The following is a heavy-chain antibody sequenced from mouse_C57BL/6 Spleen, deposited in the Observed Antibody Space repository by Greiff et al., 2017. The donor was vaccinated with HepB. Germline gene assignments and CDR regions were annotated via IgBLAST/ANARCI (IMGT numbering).Heavy chain of an antibody. CDR1: GYTFTSYW. CDR2: IDPNSGGT. D-gene: IGHD2-2*01. J-gene: IGHJ2*01. V-gene: IGHV1-72*01. Sequence: QVQLQQPGAELVKPGASVKLSCKASGYTFTSYWMHWVKQRPGRGLEWIGRIDPNSGGTKYNEKFKSKATLTVDNPSSTAYMQLSSLTSEDSAVYSCARSGSTMVTTGGFHYWGQGTTLTVSS. CDR3: ARSGSTMVTTGGFHY.